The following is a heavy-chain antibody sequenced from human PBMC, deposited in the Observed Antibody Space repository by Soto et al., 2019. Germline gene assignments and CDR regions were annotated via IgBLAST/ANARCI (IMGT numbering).Heavy chain of an antibody. CDR2: IYQSGST. J-gene: IGHJ5*02. Sequence: PSETLSLTCIVSGGSISGSTYYWGWIRQPPGKGLECIAIIYQSGSTYYNPSLKSRVTISVDTSKNQISLQLSSVSAADTAVYYCARTSRRKYCSGASCYNSWFDPWGKGTLVT. V-gene: IGHV4-39*01. D-gene: IGHD2-15*01. CDR3: ARTSRRKYCSGASCYNSWFDP. CDR1: GGSISGSTYY.